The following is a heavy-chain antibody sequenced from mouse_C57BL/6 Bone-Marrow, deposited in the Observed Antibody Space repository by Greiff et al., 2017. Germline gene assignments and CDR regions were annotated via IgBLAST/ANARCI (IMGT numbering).Heavy chain of an antibody. V-gene: IGHV1-64*01. CDR2: IHPNSGST. CDR3: ARSENAY. CDR1: GYTFTSYW. Sequence: VQLQQSGAELVKPGASVKLSCTASGYTFTSYWMHWVKQRPGQGLEWIGMIHPNSGSTNYNEKVKTKATLTVDKSSSTAYMKRSSLTSEDSAVYYCARSENAYWGQGTTLTVSA. J-gene: IGHJ2*01.